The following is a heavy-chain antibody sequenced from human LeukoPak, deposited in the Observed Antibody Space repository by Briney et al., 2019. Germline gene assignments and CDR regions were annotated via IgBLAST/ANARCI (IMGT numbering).Heavy chain of an antibody. CDR3: AKPPGGYYDSSGHHDAFDI. D-gene: IGHD3-22*01. CDR2: ISGSGGST. J-gene: IGHJ3*02. CDR1: GFTFSSYA. V-gene: IGHV3-23*01. Sequence: GGSLRLSCAASGFTFSSYAMSWVRQAPGEGLEWVSAISGSGGSTYYADSVKGRFTISRDNSKNTLYLQMNSLRAEDTAVYYCAKPPGGYYDSSGHHDAFDIWGQGTMVTVSS.